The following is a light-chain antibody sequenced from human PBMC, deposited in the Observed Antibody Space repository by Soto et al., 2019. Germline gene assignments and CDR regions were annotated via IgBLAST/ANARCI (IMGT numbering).Light chain of an antibody. CDR3: SSYAGSIAV. CDR1: SSDVGGYNY. V-gene: IGLV2-8*01. CDR2: EVS. Sequence: SALTQPPSASGSPGQSVTISCTGTSSDVGGYNYVSWYQQHPGKAPKLMIYEVSKRPSGVPDRFSGSKSGNTASLTVSGLQAEDEADYYCSSYAGSIAVFGTGTKVTVL. J-gene: IGLJ1*01.